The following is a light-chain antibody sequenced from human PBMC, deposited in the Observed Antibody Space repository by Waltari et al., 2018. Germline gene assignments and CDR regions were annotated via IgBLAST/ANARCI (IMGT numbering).Light chain of an antibody. Sequence: DIVMTQSPDSLAVSLGERATINGKPSQSVLYSSNNKNYLAWYQQKPGQPPKLLIYWASTRESGVPDRFSGSGSGRDFTLTISSLQAEDVAVYYCQQYHTTPRTFGQGTKVEIK. CDR3: QQYHTTPRT. J-gene: IGKJ1*01. V-gene: IGKV4-1*01. CDR1: QSVLYSSNNKNY. CDR2: WAS.